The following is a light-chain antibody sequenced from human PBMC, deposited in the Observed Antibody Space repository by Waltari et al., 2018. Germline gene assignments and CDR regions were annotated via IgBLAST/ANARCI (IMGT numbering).Light chain of an antibody. CDR3: QAWDSSPGV. Sequence: SYELTQPPSVSVSPGQTASITCSGDTLGANYACWYQQKPGQSPVLVIYQDSKRPSGIPERFSGSNSGNTATLTISGTQAMDEADYYCQAWDSSPGVFGGGTKLTVL. J-gene: IGLJ2*01. CDR1: TLGANY. V-gene: IGLV3-1*01. CDR2: QDS.